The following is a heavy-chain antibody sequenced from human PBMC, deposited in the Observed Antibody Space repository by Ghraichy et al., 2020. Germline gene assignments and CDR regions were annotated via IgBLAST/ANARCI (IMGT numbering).Heavy chain of an antibody. J-gene: IGHJ4*02. Sequence: SETLSLTCTVSGGSISSSSYYWGWIRQPPGKGLEWIGSIYYSGSTYYNPSLKSRVTISVDTSKNQFSLKLSSVTAADTAVYYCARLLYYYDSSGYYGDDYWGQGTLVTVSS. V-gene: IGHV4-39*01. D-gene: IGHD3-22*01. CDR3: ARLLYYYDSSGYYGDDY. CDR2: IYYSGST. CDR1: GGSISSSSYY.